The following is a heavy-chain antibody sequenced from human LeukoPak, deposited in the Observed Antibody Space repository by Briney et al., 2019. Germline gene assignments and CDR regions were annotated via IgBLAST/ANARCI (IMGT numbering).Heavy chain of an antibody. CDR2: ISYDGSNK. J-gene: IGHJ4*02. CDR3: AKDRGIAAAATGYFDY. D-gene: IGHD6-13*01. CDR1: GFTFSSYG. V-gene: IGHV3-30*18. Sequence: GGSLRLSCAASGFTFSSYGMHWVRQAPGKGLEWVAVISYDGSNKYYADSVKGRFTISRDNSKNTLYLQMNSLRAEDTAVYYCAKDRGIAAAATGYFDYWGQGTLVTVSS.